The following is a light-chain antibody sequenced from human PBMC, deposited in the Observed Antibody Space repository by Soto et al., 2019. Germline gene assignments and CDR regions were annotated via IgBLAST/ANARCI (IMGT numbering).Light chain of an antibody. CDR3: QSYESSSRV. J-gene: IGLJ2*01. V-gene: IGLV1-40*01. CDR1: SSNIGAGYD. Sequence: QLVLTQPPSVSGAPGQRVTISCTGSSSNIGAGYDVHWYQQLPGTAPKLLIYGNSNRPSGVPDRFSGSKSGTSASLAITGLQAEDEADYYCQSYESSSRVFGGGTKLTVL. CDR2: GNS.